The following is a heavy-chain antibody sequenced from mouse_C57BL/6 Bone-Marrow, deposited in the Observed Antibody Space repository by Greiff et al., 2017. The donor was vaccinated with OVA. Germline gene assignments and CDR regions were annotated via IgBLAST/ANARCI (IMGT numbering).Heavy chain of an antibody. J-gene: IGHJ2*01. CDR3: TVDYENY. Sequence: EVQGVESGGGLVQPGGSMKLSCVASGFTFSNYWMNWVRQSPEKGLEWVAQIRLKSDNYATHYAESVKGRFTISRDDSKSSVYLQMNNLRAEDTGIYYCTVDYENYWGQGTTLTVSS. D-gene: IGHD2-4*01. CDR2: IRLKSDNYAT. CDR1: GFTFSNYW. V-gene: IGHV6-3*01.